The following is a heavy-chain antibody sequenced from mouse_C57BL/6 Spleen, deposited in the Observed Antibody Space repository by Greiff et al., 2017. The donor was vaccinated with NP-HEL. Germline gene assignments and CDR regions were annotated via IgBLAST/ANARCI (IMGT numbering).Heavy chain of an antibody. Sequence: EVQRVESGGGLVQPGGSLSLSCAASGFTFTDYYMSWVRQPPGKALEWLGFIRNKANGYTTEYSASVKGRFTISRDNSQSILYLQMNALRAEDSATSYCARYPSSLYAMDYWGQGTSVTVSS. J-gene: IGHJ4*01. V-gene: IGHV7-3*01. CDR2: IRNKANGYTT. CDR3: ARYPSSLYAMDY. CDR1: GFTFTDYY.